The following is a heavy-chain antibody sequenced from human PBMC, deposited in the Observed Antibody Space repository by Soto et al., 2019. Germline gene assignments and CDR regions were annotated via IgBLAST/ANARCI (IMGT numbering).Heavy chain of an antibody. J-gene: IGHJ4*02. CDR3: ARHLVATLWVYFDH. Sequence: SETLSLTCGFFGGSFSGYYWSWTRQPPGKGLEWIGDINYGGNTNYNSSLKSRVAISLDTPKNQISLNLASVTAADTAVYYCARHLVATLWVYFDHWGPGTLVTVSS. CDR1: GGSFSGYY. D-gene: IGHD5-12*01. V-gene: IGHV4-34*01. CDR2: INYGGNT.